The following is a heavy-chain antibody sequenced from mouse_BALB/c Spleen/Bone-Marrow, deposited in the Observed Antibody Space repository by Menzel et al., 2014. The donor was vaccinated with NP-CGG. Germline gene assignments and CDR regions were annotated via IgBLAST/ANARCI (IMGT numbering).Heavy chain of an antibody. V-gene: IGHV5-12*02. Sequence: EVKLVESGGGLVQPGGSLKLSCATSGFTFSNYYMYWVRQTPEKRLEWVAYITKGGGSTYYPDIVKGRFTISRDNAKNTLYLKMSRLKSDDTAMYDCARQLAYAMDCWGQGTSVTVSS. CDR1: GFTFSNYY. CDR3: ARQLAYAMDC. J-gene: IGHJ4*01. D-gene: IGHD4-1*01. CDR2: ITKGGGST.